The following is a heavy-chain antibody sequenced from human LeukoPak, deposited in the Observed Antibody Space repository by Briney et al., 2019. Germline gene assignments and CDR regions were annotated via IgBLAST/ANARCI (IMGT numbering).Heavy chain of an antibody. Sequence: ASVKVSCKVCGYTLTELSMHWVRQAPGKGLEWMGGFDPEDGETIYAQKFQGRVTMTEDTSTDTAYMELSSLRSEDTAVYYCASATYCSSTSCYLGSWFDPWGQGTLVTVSS. J-gene: IGHJ5*02. CDR2: FDPEDGET. CDR1: GYTLTELS. CDR3: ASATYCSSTSCYLGSWFDP. V-gene: IGHV1-24*01. D-gene: IGHD2-2*01.